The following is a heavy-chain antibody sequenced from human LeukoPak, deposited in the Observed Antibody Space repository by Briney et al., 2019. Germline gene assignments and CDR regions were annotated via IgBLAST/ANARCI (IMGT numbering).Heavy chain of an antibody. V-gene: IGHV4-59*01. D-gene: IGHD4-17*01. CDR2: IYYSGST. Sequence: SETLSLTCTVSGGSISSYYWSWIRQPPGKGLEWIGYIYYSGSTNYNPSLKSRVTISVDTSKNQFSLKLSSVTAADTAVYYCARDAVTTSYYYGMDVWGQGTTVTVSS. CDR1: GGSISSYY. CDR3: ARDAVTTSYYYGMDV. J-gene: IGHJ6*02.